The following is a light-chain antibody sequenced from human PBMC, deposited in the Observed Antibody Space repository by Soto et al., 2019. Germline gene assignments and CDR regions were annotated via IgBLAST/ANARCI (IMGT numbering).Light chain of an antibody. V-gene: IGKV1-27*01. J-gene: IGKJ1*01. Sequence: DIQMTQSPSSLPASVGDRVTITCRASQGISNYLAWYQQKPGKVPKVLIYTASTLPSGVPSRFSGSGSGTEFTLTISGLQPEDVATYYCLNYNNARQTFGPGTKVDI. CDR2: TAS. CDR1: QGISNY. CDR3: LNYNNARQT.